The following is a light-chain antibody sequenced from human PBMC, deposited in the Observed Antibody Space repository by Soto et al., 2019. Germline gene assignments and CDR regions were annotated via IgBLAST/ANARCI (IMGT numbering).Light chain of an antibody. CDR2: EVS. J-gene: IGLJ3*02. CDR1: SSDIGGYNY. CDR3: SSYTSSSTLG. Sequence: HSALTQPASVSGSPGQSITISCTGTSSDIGGYNYVSWYQHHPGKAPKLLISEVSNRPSGVSNRFSGSKSGNTASLTISGLQAEDEADYYCSSYTSSSTLGFGGGTKVTVL. V-gene: IGLV2-14*01.